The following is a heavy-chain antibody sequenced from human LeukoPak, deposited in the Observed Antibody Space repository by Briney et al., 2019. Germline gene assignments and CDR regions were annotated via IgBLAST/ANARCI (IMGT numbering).Heavy chain of an antibody. CDR2: ISAYNGNT. D-gene: IGHD6-19*01. Sequence: ASVKVSCKASGYTLTSYGISWVRQAPGQGLEWMGWISAYNGNTNYAQKLQGRVTMTTDTSTSTAYMELRSLRSDDTAVYYCARELGYKGSSGWLNDYWGQGTLVTVSS. CDR1: GYTLTSYG. J-gene: IGHJ4*02. CDR3: ARELGYKGSSGWLNDY. V-gene: IGHV1-18*01.